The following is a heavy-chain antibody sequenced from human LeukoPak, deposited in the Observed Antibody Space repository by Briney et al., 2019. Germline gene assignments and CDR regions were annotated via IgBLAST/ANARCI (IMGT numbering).Heavy chain of an antibody. V-gene: IGHV1-69*05. Sequence: SVKVSCKASGGTFSSYAISWVRQAPGQGLEWMGRIIPIFGTANYAQKFQGRVTITTDESTSTAYMELSSLRSEDTAVYYCARAPGYCSGGSCLDYWGQGTLFTVSS. CDR3: ARAPGYCSGGSCLDY. CDR1: GGTFSSYA. J-gene: IGHJ4*02. D-gene: IGHD2-15*01. CDR2: IIPIFGTA.